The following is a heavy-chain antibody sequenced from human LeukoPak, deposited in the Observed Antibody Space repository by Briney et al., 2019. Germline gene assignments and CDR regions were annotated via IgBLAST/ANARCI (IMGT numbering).Heavy chain of an antibody. Sequence: SETLSLTCAVYGGSFSGYYWSWIRQPPGKGPEWIGEINHSGSTNYNPSLKSRVTISVDTSKNQFSLKLSSVTAADTAVYYCARAPNWNARWFDPWGQGTLVTVSS. CDR2: INHSGST. V-gene: IGHV4-34*01. CDR3: ARAPNWNARWFDP. D-gene: IGHD1-1*01. J-gene: IGHJ5*02. CDR1: GGSFSGYY.